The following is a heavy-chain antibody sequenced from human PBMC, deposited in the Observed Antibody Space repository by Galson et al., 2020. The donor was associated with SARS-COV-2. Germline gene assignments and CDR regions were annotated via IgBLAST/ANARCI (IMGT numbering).Heavy chain of an antibody. CDR1: GGSISSSSYY. D-gene: IGHD2-2*01. V-gene: IGHV4-39*06. Sequence: SETLSLTCTVSGGSISSSSYYWGWNRQPPGQGLAWIGSIYYSGSTYYNPSLKSRVTISVDTSKNQFPLKLSPVTAADTAVYYCARVVDQLLVLDVWGKGTTVTVS. CDR2: IYYSGST. J-gene: IGHJ6*03. CDR3: ARVVDQLLVLDV.